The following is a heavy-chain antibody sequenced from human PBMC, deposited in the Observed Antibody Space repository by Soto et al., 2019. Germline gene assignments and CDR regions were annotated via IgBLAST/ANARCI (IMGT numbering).Heavy chain of an antibody. CDR2: IIPIFGTA. V-gene: IGHV1-69*13. D-gene: IGHD1-1*01. J-gene: IGHJ4*02. Sequence: GASVKVSCKASGGTFSSYAISWVRQAPGQGLEWMGGIIPIFGTANYAQKFQGRVTITADESTSTAYMELSSLRSEDTAVYYCARDTGNGGNDGPYYFDSWGQGTLVPVSS. CDR1: GGTFSSYA. CDR3: ARDTGNGGNDGPYYFDS.